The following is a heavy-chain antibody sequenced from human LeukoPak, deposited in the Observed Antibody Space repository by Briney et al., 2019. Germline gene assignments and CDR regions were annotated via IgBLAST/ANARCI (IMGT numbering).Heavy chain of an antibody. J-gene: IGHJ6*02. CDR2: IYYSGST. V-gene: IGHV4-61*01. CDR3: ARDNWNYGSSMDV. CDR1: GGSVSSGSYY. Sequence: SETLSLTCTVSGGSVSSGSYYWSWIRQPPGKGLEWIGYIYYSGSTNYNPSLKSRVTISVDTSKNQFPLKLSSVTAADTAVYYCARDNWNYGSSMDVWGQGTTVTVSS. D-gene: IGHD1-7*01.